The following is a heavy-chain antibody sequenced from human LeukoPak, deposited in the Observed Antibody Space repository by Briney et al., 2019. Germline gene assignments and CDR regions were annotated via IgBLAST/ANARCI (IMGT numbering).Heavy chain of an antibody. CDR1: GFTFSNYD. CDR2: ISSSGSTI. J-gene: IGHJ5*02. D-gene: IGHD1-14*01. V-gene: IGHV3-11*01. CDR3: ARDSIDFKPGWFDP. Sequence: GGSLRLSCEASGFTFSNYDMQWVRQAPGKGLEWVSYISSSGSTIYYADSVKGRFTISRDNAKNSLYLQMNSLRAEDTAVYYCARDSIDFKPGWFDPWGQGTLVTVSS.